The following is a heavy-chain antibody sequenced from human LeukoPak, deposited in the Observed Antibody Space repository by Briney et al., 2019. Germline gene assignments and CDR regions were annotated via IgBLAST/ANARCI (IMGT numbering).Heavy chain of an antibody. V-gene: IGHV4-61*02. CDR2: IWADGAP. D-gene: IGHD3-22*01. CDR3: ARGRDSRGYQFMGFDS. CDR1: GGSISRGNYY. Sequence: SQTLSLTCTDSGGSISRGNYYCSWIRQPPAKSLEWPGRIWADGAPTYRPSLKSRVTISVDMSKNQFSLRLSSVTAADTAVYYCARGRDSRGYQFMGFDSWGQGTLVTVSS. J-gene: IGHJ4*02.